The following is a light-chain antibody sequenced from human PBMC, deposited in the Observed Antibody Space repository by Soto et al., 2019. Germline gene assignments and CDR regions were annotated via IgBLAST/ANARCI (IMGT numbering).Light chain of an antibody. V-gene: IGLV2-14*01. Sequence: HSALTQPASVSGSPGQSITISCTGTSSDVGGYNYVSWYQQHPGKAPKLMIYDVSNRPSGVSNRFSGSKSGNTASLTISGLQAEDEADYYCSSSTSSSRIFGTGTKVTV. CDR3: SSSTSSSRI. CDR1: SSDVGGYNY. J-gene: IGLJ1*01. CDR2: DVS.